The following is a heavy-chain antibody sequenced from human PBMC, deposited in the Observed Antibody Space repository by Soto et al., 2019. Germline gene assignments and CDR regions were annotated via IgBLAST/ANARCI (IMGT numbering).Heavy chain of an antibody. CDR2: IIVSGGST. D-gene: IGHD7-27*01. J-gene: IGHJ6*02. Sequence: AGGSLRHSCAASGFTFSSYVMSWVRQAPGKGLEWVSTIIVSGGSTYYADSVKGRFTISRDNSKNTLYLQMNSLRAEDTALYYCAKENGETLTAFSVYYYYGLDFRGQGTTVIVSS. CDR3: AKENGETLTAFSVYYYYGLDF. V-gene: IGHV3-23*01. CDR1: GFTFSSYV.